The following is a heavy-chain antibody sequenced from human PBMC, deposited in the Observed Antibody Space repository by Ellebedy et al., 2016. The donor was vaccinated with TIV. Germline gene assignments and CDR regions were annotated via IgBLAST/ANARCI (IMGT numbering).Heavy chain of an antibody. J-gene: IGHJ6*03. V-gene: IGHV3-30-3*01. D-gene: IGHD6-6*01. CDR1: GFTFSSYA. CDR2: ISYDGNKT. Sequence: GESLKISCAASGFTFSSYAMSWVRQAPGKGLEWAALISYDGNKTDYADSVKGRFTISRDNSKSTLYLQMNSLRAEDTAVYYCASLYMVGEQLVLKFHYMDVWGKGTTVTVSS. CDR3: ASLYMVGEQLVLKFHYMDV.